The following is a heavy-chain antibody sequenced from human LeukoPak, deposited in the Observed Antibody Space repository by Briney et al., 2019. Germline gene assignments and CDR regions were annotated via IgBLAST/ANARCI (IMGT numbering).Heavy chain of an antibody. Sequence: GGSLRLSCAASGXTVSSNYMSWVRQAPGKGLEWVLVIYSGGSTYHADSVKGRFTISRDNSKNTLYLQMNSLRAEDTAVYYCARGTGGYYDSGRRYYYGMDVWGQGTTVTVSS. CDR1: GXTVSSNY. CDR2: IYSGGST. J-gene: IGHJ6*02. D-gene: IGHD3-22*01. CDR3: ARGTGGYYDSGRRYYYGMDV. V-gene: IGHV3-66*01.